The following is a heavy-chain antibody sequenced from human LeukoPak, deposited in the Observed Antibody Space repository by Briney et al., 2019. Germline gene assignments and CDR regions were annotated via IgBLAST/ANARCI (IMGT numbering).Heavy chain of an antibody. CDR3: AKESSPSYYYYYYMDV. V-gene: IGHV3-43*01. Sequence: GGSLRLSCAASGFTFSSYGMSWVRQAPGKGLEWVSLISWDGGSTYYADSVKGRFTISRDNSKNSLYLQMNSLRTEDTALYYCAKESSPSYYYYYYMDVWGKGTTVTVSS. CDR2: ISWDGGST. CDR1: GFTFSSYG. D-gene: IGHD3-10*01. J-gene: IGHJ6*03.